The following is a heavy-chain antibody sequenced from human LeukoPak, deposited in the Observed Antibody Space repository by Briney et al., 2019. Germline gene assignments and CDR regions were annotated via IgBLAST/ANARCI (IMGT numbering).Heavy chain of an antibody. J-gene: IGHJ5*02. CDR3: ARVAGYCSGGSCRTRFDP. D-gene: IGHD2-15*01. V-gene: IGHV4-34*01. CDR1: GGSFSGYY. Sequence: SETLSLTCAVYGGSFSGYYWSWIRQPPGKGLEWIGEINHSGGTNYNPSLKSRVTISVDTSKNQFSLKLSSVTAADTPVYYCARVAGYCSGGSCRTRFDPWGQGTLVTVSS. CDR2: INHSGGT.